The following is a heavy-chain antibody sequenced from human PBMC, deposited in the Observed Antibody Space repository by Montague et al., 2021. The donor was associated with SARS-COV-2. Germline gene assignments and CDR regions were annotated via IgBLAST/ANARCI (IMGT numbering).Heavy chain of an antibody. CDR2: IDWDDDK. J-gene: IGHJ4*02. D-gene: IGHD4-23*01. CDR1: GFSLSTCGMC. V-gene: IGHV2-70*01. Sequence: PALVKPTQTLTLTCSFSGFSLSTCGMCVSWIRQPPGKALEWLTLIDWDDDKYYSTSLKTRLTISKDTSKYQVVLTMTNMDPVDTATYYCARSYGTTVVTRAFDXWGQGTLVTVSS. CDR3: ARSYGTTVVTRAFDX.